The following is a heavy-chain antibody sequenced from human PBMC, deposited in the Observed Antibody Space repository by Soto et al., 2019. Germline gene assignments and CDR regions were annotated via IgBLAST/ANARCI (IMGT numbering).Heavy chain of an antibody. CDR2: IYNDGSST. Sequence: GGSLRLSCAVSGFTFSIYGMHWVRQAPGKGLVWASSIYNDGSSTNYAGSVKGRFTISRDNAKNTLYLQMNSLRAEDTAVYYCARDHKYDFWSGYSLDYWGQGTLVTVSS. J-gene: IGHJ4*02. CDR3: ARDHKYDFWSGYSLDY. V-gene: IGHV3-74*01. CDR1: GFTFSIYG. D-gene: IGHD3-3*01.